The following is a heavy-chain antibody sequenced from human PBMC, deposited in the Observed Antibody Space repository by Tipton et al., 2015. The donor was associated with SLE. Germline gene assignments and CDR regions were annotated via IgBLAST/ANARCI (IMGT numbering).Heavy chain of an antibody. CDR3: AGGRGQLWGFDY. CDR2: VHNSGST. V-gene: IGHV4-59*12. Sequence: TLSLTCIVSRGSISSYYWSWIRQPPGKGLEWIAYVHNSGSTNFNPSLRSRVTISVDTSKNQFSLKLSSVTAADTAVYYCAGGRGQLWGFDYWGQGTLVTVSS. CDR1: RGSISSYY. D-gene: IGHD5-18*01. J-gene: IGHJ4*02.